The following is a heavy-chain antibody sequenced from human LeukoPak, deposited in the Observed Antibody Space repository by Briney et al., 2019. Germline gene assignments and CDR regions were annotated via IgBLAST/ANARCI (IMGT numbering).Heavy chain of an antibody. V-gene: IGHV3-66*01. D-gene: IGHD1-26*01. CDR3: ARDHGGSYPVGAFDI. J-gene: IGHJ3*02. CDR2: IYSGGTT. Sequence: GGSLRLSCAASGFTVSTNYMSWVRQAPGKRLEWVSVIYSGGTTYYADSVKGRFTISRDNAKNTLYLQMNSLRAEDTAVYYRARDHGGSYPVGAFDIWGQGTMVTVSS. CDR1: GFTVSTNY.